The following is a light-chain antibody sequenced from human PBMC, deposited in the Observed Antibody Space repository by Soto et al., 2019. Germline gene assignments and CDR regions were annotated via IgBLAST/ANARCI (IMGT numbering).Light chain of an antibody. CDR1: QSIDTW. CDR3: QQYDTFWT. CDR2: KAS. V-gene: IGKV1-5*03. Sequence: DIQMTQSPSALSAFVGDTVTITCRASQSIDTWLAWHQQKPGRAPKLLISKASALESGVPSRFSGSGSGTEFTLTISSLQPDDSATYYCQQYDTFWTFGQGTKVDNK. J-gene: IGKJ1*01.